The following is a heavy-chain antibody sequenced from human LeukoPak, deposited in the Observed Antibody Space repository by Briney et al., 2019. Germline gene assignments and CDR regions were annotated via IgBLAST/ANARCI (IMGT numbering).Heavy chain of an antibody. V-gene: IGHV1-46*01. CDR3: ARDGGYNEVPDY. CDR1: GYTFTSYA. D-gene: IGHD5-24*01. J-gene: IGHJ4*02. CDR2: INPSGGST. Sequence: ASVKVSCKASGYTFTSYAMNWVRQAPGQGLEWMGIINPSGGSTSYAQKFQGRVTMTRDMSTSTVYMELSSLGSEDTAVYYCARDGGYNEVPDYWGQGTLVTVSS.